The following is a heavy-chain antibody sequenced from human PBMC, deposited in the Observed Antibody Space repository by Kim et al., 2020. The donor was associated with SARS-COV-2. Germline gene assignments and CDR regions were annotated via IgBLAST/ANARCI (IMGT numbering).Heavy chain of an antibody. CDR2: INHSGST. CDR3: ARGLPPVGANFDY. J-gene: IGHJ4*02. D-gene: IGHD1-26*01. V-gene: IGHV4-34*01. Sequence: SQTLSLTCAVYGGSFSGYYWSWIRQPPGKGLEWIGEINHSGSTNYNPSLKSRVTISVDTSKNQFSLKLSSVTAADTAVYYCARGLPPVGANFDYWGQGTLVTVSS. CDR1: GGSFSGYY.